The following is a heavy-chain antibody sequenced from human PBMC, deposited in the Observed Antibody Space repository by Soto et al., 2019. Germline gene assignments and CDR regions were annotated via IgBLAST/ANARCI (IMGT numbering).Heavy chain of an antibody. Sequence: EVQLLESGGGLVQPGGSLRLSCAASGFTFSSYAMSWVRQAPGKGLEWVSAISGSGGSTYYADSVKGRFTISRANSKNTGSLQMNGLRAENKALYYCAKDMTICGMAPSTDWFDPWGQGNLVTVSS. V-gene: IGHV3-23*01. J-gene: IGHJ5*02. D-gene: IGHD3-3*01. CDR1: GFTFSSYA. CDR3: AKDMTICGMAPSTDWFDP. CDR2: ISGSGGST.